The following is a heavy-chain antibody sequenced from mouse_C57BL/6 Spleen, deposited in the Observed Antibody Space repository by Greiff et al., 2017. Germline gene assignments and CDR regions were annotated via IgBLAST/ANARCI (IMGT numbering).Heavy chain of an antibody. Sequence: VQLQQSGPELVKPGASVKISCKASGYSFTGYYMNWVKQSPEKSLEWIGEINPSTGGTTYNQKFKAKATLTVDKSSSTAYMQLKSLTSEDSAVYYCARPFDYWGQGTTLTVSS. J-gene: IGHJ2*01. CDR3: ARPFDY. CDR2: INPSTGGT. CDR1: GYSFTGYY. V-gene: IGHV1-42*01.